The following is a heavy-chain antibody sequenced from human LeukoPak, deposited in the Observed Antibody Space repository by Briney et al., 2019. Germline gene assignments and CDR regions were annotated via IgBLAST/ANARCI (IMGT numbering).Heavy chain of an antibody. D-gene: IGHD3-16*01. CDR1: GFTFSSYA. CDR2: INPDGSEK. CDR3: ARTYAYDATGDRGH. Sequence: GGSLRLFCAASGFTFSSYAMSWVRQAPGKGLQWVANINPDGSEKYYVDSVKGRFTISRDNAKNSLYLQMNSLRAEDTAVYYCARTYAYDATGDRGHWGQGTLVTVSS. V-gene: IGHV3-7*01. J-gene: IGHJ4*02.